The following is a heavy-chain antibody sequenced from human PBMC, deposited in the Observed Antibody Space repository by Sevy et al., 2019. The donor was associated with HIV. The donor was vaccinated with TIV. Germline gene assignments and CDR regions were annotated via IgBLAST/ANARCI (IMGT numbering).Heavy chain of an antibody. J-gene: IGHJ4*01. D-gene: IGHD3-9*01. CDR3: ARGPERELTSFLSH. CDR2: ISSNGDNA. Sequence: GGSLRLSCAASGFAFRTYAFHWVRQAPGRGLEWVGLISSNGDNAFYANSVRGRFTISRDNSMNTLYLELNNLTPDDTAVYYCARGPERELTSFLSHWGHGTLVTVSS. CDR1: GFAFRTYA. V-gene: IGHV3-30-3*01.